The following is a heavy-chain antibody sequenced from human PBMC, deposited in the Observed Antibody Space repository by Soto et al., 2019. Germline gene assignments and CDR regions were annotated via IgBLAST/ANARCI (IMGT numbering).Heavy chain of an antibody. Sequence: GASVKVSCTSSGYTFTGKSMHWVQHPPGPGLEWMGWINPNSGGTNYAQKFQGRVTMTRDTSISTAYMELSRLRSDDTAVYYCARGLFTMALMFDPWGQGTLVTVSS. CDR1: GYTFTGKS. CDR2: INPNSGGT. J-gene: IGHJ5*02. V-gene: IGHV1-2*02. D-gene: IGHD3-10*01. CDR3: ARGLFTMALMFDP.